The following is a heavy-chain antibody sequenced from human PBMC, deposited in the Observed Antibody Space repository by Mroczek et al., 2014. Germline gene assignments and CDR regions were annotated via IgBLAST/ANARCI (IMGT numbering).Heavy chain of an antibody. CDR3: ARVGVYCSGGSCYSDLYDY. CDR2: INPNSGGT. Sequence: QVQLVESGAEVKKPGASVKVSCKASGYTFTGYYMHWVRQAPGQGLEWMGWINPNSGGTNYAQKFQGRVTMTRDTSISTAYMELSRLRSDDTAVYYCARVGVYCSGGSCYSDLYDYWGQGTLVTVSS. D-gene: IGHD2-15*01. CDR1: GYTFTGYY. V-gene: IGHV1-2*02. J-gene: IGHJ4*02.